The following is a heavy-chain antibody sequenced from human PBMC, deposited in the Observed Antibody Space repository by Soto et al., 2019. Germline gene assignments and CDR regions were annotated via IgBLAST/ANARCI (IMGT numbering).Heavy chain of an antibody. V-gene: IGHV1-8*01. CDR1: GYTFTSYD. CDR3: ASAPQLNGSGSPKPYYYYGMDV. D-gene: IGHD3-10*01. CDR2: MNPNSGNT. Sequence: QVQLVQSGAEVKKPGASVKVSCKASGYTFTSYDINWVRQATGQGLEWMGWMNPNSGNTGYAQKFQGRVTMTRNTSISTAYMELSSLRSEDTAVYYCASAPQLNGSGSPKPYYYYGMDVWGQGTTVTVSS. J-gene: IGHJ6*02.